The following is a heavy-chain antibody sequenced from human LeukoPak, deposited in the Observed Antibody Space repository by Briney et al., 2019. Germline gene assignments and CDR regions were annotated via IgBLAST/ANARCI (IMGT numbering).Heavy chain of an antibody. CDR2: INHSGGT. J-gene: IGHJ5*02. CDR3: ARGFQIDTAMVSLSYWFDP. V-gene: IGHV4-34*01. Sequence: SETLSLTCAVYGGSFSGYYWSWIRQPPGKGLEWIGEINHSGGTNYNPSLKSRVTISVDTSKNQFSLKLSSVTAADTAVYYCARGFQIDTAMVSLSYWFDPWGQGTLVTVSS. CDR1: GGSFSGYY. D-gene: IGHD5-18*01.